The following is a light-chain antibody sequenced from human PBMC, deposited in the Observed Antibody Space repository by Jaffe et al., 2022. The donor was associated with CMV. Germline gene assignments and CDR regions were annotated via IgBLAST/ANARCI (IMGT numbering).Light chain of an antibody. CDR2: EVS. Sequence: QSALTQPPSASGSPGQSVTISCTGTTSDVGGYNYVSWYQQHPGKAPKLIIYEVSKRPSGVPDRFSGFKSGNTASLTVSGLQAEDEADYYCNSYAGSNHLGVFGGGTKLTVL. J-gene: IGLJ3*02. CDR3: NSYAGSNHLGV. CDR1: TSDVGGYNY. V-gene: IGLV2-8*01.